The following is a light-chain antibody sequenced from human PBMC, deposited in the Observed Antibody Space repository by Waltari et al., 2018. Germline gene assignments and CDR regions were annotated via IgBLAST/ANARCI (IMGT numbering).Light chain of an antibody. CDR2: VNRVGSH. V-gene: IGLV4-69*01. Sequence: QRPVKAPRFLLKVNRVGSHTKGDELPDRCSGSSSGADRYLTISSFQSEDEADYYCQTGGHGTWVFGGGTKLTVL. J-gene: IGLJ3*02. CDR3: QTGGHGTWV.